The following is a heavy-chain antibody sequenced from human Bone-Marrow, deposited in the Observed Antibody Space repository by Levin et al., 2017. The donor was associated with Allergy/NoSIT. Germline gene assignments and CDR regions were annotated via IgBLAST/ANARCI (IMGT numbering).Heavy chain of an antibody. CDR1: GGSISSGGSS. Sequence: SSETLSLTCALSGGSISSGGSSWSWIRQPPGKGLEWIGYIFHTGSTYYNSSLKSRVTISVDRSKNQFSLKLTSVTAADTAVYYCARSFTMLRGGFDPWGQGILVTVSS. V-gene: IGHV4-30-2*01. CDR2: IFHTGST. J-gene: IGHJ5*02. CDR3: ARSFTMLRGGFDP. D-gene: IGHD3-10*01.